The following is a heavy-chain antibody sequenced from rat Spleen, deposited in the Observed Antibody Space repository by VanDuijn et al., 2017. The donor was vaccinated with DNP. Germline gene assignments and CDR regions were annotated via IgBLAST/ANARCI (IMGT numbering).Heavy chain of an antibody. CDR2: ISTSGSRT. CDR1: GFTFSDYN. V-gene: IGHV5-7*01. J-gene: IGHJ1*01. D-gene: IGHD5-1*01. CDR3: TRGAGSPYWSFDF. Sequence: EVQLVESGGGLVQPGRSLKLSCAASGFTFSDYNMAWVRQAPKKGLEWVATISTSGSRTYYRDSVKGRFTISRDNAKNTLYLQMNSLRSEDTATYYCTRGAGSPYWSFDFWGPGTVVTVSS.